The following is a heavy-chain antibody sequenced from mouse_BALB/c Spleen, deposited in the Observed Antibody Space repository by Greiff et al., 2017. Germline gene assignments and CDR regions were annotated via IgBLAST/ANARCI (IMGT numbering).Heavy chain of an antibody. CDR2: IDPSDSET. V-gene: IGHV1S126*01. CDR3: ARWISPYAMDY. CDR1: GYSFTSYW. J-gene: IGHJ4*01. Sequence: QVQLKESGPQLVRPGASVKISCKASGYSFTSYWMHWVKQRPGQGLEWIGMIDPSDSETRLNQKFKDKATLTVDKSSSTAYMQLSSPTSEDSAVYYCARWISPYAMDYWGQGTSVTVSS.